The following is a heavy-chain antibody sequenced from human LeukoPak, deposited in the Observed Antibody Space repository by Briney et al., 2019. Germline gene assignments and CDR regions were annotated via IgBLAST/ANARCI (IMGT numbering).Heavy chain of an antibody. V-gene: IGHV4-31*03. CDR3: ARGETYYYDSSGYYSTLFDY. CDR2: IYYSGST. J-gene: IGHJ4*02. Sequence: SETLSLTCTVSGGSISSGGYYWSWIRQHPGKGLEWIGYIYYSGSTYYNPSLKSRVTISVDTSKNQFSLKLSSVTAADTAVYYCARGETYYYDSSGYYSTLFDYWGQGTLVAVSS. D-gene: IGHD3-22*01. CDR1: GGSISSGGYY.